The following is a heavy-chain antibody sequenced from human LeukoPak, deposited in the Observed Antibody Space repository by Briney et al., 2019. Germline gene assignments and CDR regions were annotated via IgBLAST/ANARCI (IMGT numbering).Heavy chain of an antibody. J-gene: IGHJ6*03. CDR2: INPNSGGT. D-gene: IGHD2-21*01. Sequence: ASVKVSCKASGYTFTGYYMHWVRQAPGQGREWMGWINPNSGGTNYAQKFQGRVTMTRDTSISKAYMELSRLRSDDTAVYYCATSIHCGHYYYYYMDVWGKGTTVTVSS. CDR1: GYTFTGYY. CDR3: ATSIHCGHYYYYYMDV. V-gene: IGHV1-2*02.